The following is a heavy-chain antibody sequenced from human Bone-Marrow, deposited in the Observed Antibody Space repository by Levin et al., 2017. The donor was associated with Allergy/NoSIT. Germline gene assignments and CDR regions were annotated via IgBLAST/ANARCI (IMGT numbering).Heavy chain of an antibody. CDR3: VGSGRVSY. V-gene: IGHV3-7*01. Sequence: GGSLRLSCAVSGFTFNNYWIYWVRQAPGRGLEWVANMHQDTNQKYYVDSVKGRFTISGDNARNSLYLQMNSLRVEDTAVYYCVGSGRVSYWGQGALVTVSS. J-gene: IGHJ4*02. D-gene: IGHD6-25*01. CDR2: MHQDTNQK. CDR1: GFTFNNYW.